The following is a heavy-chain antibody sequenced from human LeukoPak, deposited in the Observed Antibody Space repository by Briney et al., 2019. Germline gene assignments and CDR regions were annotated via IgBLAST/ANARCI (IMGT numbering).Heavy chain of an antibody. Sequence: GGSLRLSCAASGFTFSSYWIHWVRQAPGKGLVWVSRINSEGSSTSYADSVKGRFTISRDNAKNTLYLQMNSLRAEDTAVYYCASKGGWTEKGKRDYWGQGTLVTVSS. V-gene: IGHV3-74*01. J-gene: IGHJ4*02. CDR1: GFTFSSYW. CDR2: INSEGSST. CDR3: ASKGGWTEKGKRDY. D-gene: IGHD3/OR15-3a*01.